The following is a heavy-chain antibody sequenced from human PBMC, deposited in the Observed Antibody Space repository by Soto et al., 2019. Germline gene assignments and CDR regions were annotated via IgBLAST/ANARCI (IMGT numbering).Heavy chain of an antibody. CDR3: ARAPSYCISTSCYGYYYGMDV. J-gene: IGHJ6*02. CDR2: IYYSGST. D-gene: IGHD2-2*01. V-gene: IGHV4-61*01. CDR1: GGSVSSGSYY. Sequence: PSETLSLTCTVSGGSVSSGSYYWSWIRQPPGKGLEWFGYIYYSGSTNYNPSLKSRVTISVDTSKNQFSLKLSSVTAADTAVYYCARAPSYCISTSCYGYYYGMDVWGQGTTVTVSS.